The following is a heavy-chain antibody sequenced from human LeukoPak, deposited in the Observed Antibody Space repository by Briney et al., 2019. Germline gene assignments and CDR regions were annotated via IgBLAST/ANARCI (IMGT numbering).Heavy chain of an antibody. V-gene: IGHV3-66*02. Sequence: GGSLRLSCAASGFTFSSNYMGWVRQAPGKGLEWVSVLYSGGSTYYPDSVKGRFTISRDNSQNTPNLRMDSPRPEDTAVYYCARLYDSSAYGAFDICGQGTMVTVYS. CDR2: LYSGGST. D-gene: IGHD3-22*01. CDR3: ARLYDSSAYGAFDI. CDR1: GFTFSSNY. J-gene: IGHJ3*02.